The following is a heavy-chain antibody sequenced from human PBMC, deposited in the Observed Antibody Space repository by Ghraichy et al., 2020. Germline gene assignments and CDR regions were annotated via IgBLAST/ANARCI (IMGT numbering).Heavy chain of an antibody. CDR1: GFTFSSYA. D-gene: IGHD3-22*01. Sequence: GESLNISCAASGFTFSSYAMSWVRQAPGKGLEWVSAISGIGGSTYYADSVKGRFTISRDNSKNTLYLQMNSLKAEDTAVYYCAKAPFEYYYDSGGHYLYFDYWGQGTLVTVSS. CDR2: ISGIGGST. V-gene: IGHV3-23*01. CDR3: AKAPFEYYYDSGGHYLYFDY. J-gene: IGHJ4*02.